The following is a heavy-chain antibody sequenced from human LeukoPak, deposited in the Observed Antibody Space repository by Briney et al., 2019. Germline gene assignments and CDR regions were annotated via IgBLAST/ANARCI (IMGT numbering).Heavy chain of an antibody. CDR1: GGSISSSSYY. Sequence: SETLSLTCTVSGGSISSSSYYWGWIRQPPGKGLEWIGSIYYSGSTYYNPSLKSRVTISVDTSKNQFSLKLSSVTAADTAVYYCARHAPTLYYYDSSDAFDIWGQGTMVTVSS. D-gene: IGHD3-22*01. V-gene: IGHV4-39*01. CDR2: IYYSGST. J-gene: IGHJ3*02. CDR3: ARHAPTLYYYDSSDAFDI.